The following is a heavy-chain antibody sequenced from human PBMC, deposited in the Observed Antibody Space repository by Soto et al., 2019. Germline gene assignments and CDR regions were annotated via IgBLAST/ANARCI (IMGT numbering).Heavy chain of an antibody. V-gene: IGHV6-1*01. CDR3: ARGGAAGRGACLDP. D-gene: IGHD6-13*01. CDR2: TYYRSKWYN. CDR1: GDSVSSNSAA. J-gene: IGHJ5*02. Sequence: LSQTLSLTCDISGDSVSSNSAAWNWIRQSPSRGLEWLGRTYYRSKWYNDYAVSVRGRITINPDTSKNQFSLQLKSVTPDDMAVYYWARGGAAGRGACLDPWGPGTRVTVYS.